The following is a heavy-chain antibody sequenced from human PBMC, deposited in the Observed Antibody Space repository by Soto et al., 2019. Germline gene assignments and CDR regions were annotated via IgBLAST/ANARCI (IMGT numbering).Heavy chain of an antibody. CDR1: GDSVSSNSAG. Sequence: QVQLQQSGPGLVKPSQTLSLTCAITGDSVSSNSAGWSWVRQSPSRGLDWLGRTYYRSKWYYEYAVSVRGRITINPDTSKNQYSLQLNSVTPEDTAVYFCARGEQYSGRIFDYWGQGTLVTVSS. CDR3: ARGEQYSGRIFDY. CDR2: TYYRSKWYY. D-gene: IGHD1-26*01. V-gene: IGHV6-1*01. J-gene: IGHJ4*01.